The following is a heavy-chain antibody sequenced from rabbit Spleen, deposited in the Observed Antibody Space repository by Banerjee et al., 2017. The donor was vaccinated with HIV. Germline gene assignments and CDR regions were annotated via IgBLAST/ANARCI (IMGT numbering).Heavy chain of an antibody. J-gene: IGHJ6*01. V-gene: IGHV1S45*01. CDR3: ARDTGSSFSSYGMDL. Sequence: LEESGGGLVKPGGTLTLTCTVSGFSFSSAYWGCWVRQAPGKGLEWIACIDAGTSGSTYYANWAKGRFIMFRTSSTTVTLQMTSLTAADTATYFCARDTGSSFSSYGMDLWGPGTLVTVS. CDR1: GFSFSSAYW. CDR2: IDAGTSGST. D-gene: IGHD8-1*01.